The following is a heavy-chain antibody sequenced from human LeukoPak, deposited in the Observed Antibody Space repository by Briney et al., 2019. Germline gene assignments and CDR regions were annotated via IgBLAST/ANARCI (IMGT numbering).Heavy chain of an antibody. Sequence: PSETLSLTCTVSGGSIRSYYWGWIRQPPGKGLEWIGDIHHSGSTDYNPSLKSRVTISVDTSKNQFSLKLSSVTAADTAVYHCARRGYYYDSRGYYYFDYWGQGTLVTVSS. CDR3: ARRGYYYDSRGYYYFDY. V-gene: IGHV4-59*01. CDR2: IHHSGST. CDR1: GGSIRSYY. J-gene: IGHJ4*02. D-gene: IGHD3-22*01.